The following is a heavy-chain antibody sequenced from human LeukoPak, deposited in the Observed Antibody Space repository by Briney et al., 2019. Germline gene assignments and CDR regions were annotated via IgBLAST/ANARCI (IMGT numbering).Heavy chain of an antibody. CDR2: INSDGSST. CDR3: ARPYSSGLYNWFDP. Sequence: QPGGSLRLSCAASGFTFSSYWMHWVRQAPGKGLVWVSRINSDGSSTSYADSVKGRFTISRDNAKNTLYLQMNSLRAEDTAVYYCARPYSSGLYNWFDPWGQGTLVTVSS. V-gene: IGHV3-74*01. D-gene: IGHD6-19*01. J-gene: IGHJ5*02. CDR1: GFTFSSYW.